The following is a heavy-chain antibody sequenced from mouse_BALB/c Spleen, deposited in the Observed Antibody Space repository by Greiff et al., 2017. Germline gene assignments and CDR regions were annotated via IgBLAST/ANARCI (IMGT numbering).Heavy chain of an antibody. CDR2: IYWDDDK. CDR1: GFSLSTSGMG. V-gene: IGHV8-12*01. D-gene: IGHD2-4*01. J-gene: IGHJ3*01. Sequence: QVTLKVSGPGILQPSQTLSLTCSFSGFSLSTSGMGVSWIRQPSGKGLEWLAHIYWDDDKRYNPSLKSRLTISKDTSRNQVFLKITSVDTADTATYYCARRAETMIRGFAYWGQGTLVTVSA. CDR3: ARRAETMIRGFAY.